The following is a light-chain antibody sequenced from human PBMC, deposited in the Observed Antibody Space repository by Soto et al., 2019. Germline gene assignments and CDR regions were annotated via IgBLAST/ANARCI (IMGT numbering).Light chain of an antibody. J-gene: IGKJ1*01. V-gene: IGKV1-5*01. Sequence: DIQMTQSPSTLSASVGDTVTVTCRASQSVSGWLAWYQQKPWEAPKHLIYDASALPRGVPSRFSGSGSGTKFTHTIASLQPDDFSTYYCQQYETFSGTFGQGTKVEI. CDR2: DAS. CDR3: QQYETFSGT. CDR1: QSVSGW.